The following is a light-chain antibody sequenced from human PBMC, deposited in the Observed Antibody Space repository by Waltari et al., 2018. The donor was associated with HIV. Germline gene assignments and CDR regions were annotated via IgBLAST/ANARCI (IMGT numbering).Light chain of an antibody. V-gene: IGLV2-11*01. CDR2: DVS. CDR3: CSYAGSYGVV. J-gene: IGLJ2*01. Sequence: LTQPRSVSGSPGQSVTLSCTGTSSYVGGYNYVSWYQPHPGKAPKLMIYDVSKRPSGVPDRFSGSKSGNTASLTISGLQAEDEADYYCCSYAGSYGVVFGGGTKLTVL. CDR1: SSYVGGYNY.